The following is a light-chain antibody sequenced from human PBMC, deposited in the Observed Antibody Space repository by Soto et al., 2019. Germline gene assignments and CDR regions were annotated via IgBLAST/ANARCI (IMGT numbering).Light chain of an antibody. CDR2: KDS. CDR1: VLAKQY. Sequence: SYELTQPSSVSVSLGQTARITCSGAVLAKQYARWFQQKPGQAPVLVIYKDSERPSGIPERFSGSSSGTTVTLTISGAQVDDEADYYCYSAADNNLRVFGGGTQLTVL. CDR3: YSAADNNLRV. J-gene: IGLJ3*02. V-gene: IGLV3-27*01.